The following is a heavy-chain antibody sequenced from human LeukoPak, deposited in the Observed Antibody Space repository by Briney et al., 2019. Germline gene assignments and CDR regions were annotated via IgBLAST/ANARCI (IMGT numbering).Heavy chain of an antibody. CDR2: INPNSGGT. V-gene: IGHV1-2*02. Sequence: ASVKVSCKASGYTFTGYYMHWVRQAPGQGLEWMGWINPNSGGTNYAQKFQGRVTMTRDTSISTAYMELSRLRSDDTAVYYCARVRKTRPNPLFDPWGQGTQVTVSS. J-gene: IGHJ5*02. CDR3: ARVRKTRPNPLFDP. CDR1: GYTFTGYY.